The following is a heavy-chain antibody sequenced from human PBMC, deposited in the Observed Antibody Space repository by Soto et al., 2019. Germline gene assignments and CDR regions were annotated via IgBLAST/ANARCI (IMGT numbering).Heavy chain of an antibody. J-gene: IGHJ6*02. CDR3: ARTEASSWSFFYYGMDV. CDR2: VYYSDST. CDR1: GGPIGSYY. V-gene: IGHV4-59*01. D-gene: IGHD6-13*01. Sequence: QVQLQESGPGLVKPSETLSLTCTVSGGPIGSYYWSWIRQSPGKGLAWIGCVYYSDSTNYNPSLKSRVTISLDRSKNQFSLRLSSVTAADTAVYYCARTEASSWSFFYYGMDVWGQGTAVAVSS.